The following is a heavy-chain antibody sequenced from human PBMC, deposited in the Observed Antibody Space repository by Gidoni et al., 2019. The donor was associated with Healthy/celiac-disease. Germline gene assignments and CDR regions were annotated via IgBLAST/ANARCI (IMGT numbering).Heavy chain of an antibody. CDR2: INHSGST. Sequence: QVQLQPWVAGLLKPSEALSLTCAVYGGSFSGYYWSWIRQPPGKGLDWIGEINHSGSTNYNPSLKSRVTISVDTSKNQFSLKLSSVTAADTAVYYCARGRYIQLWSYEIHDFDYWGQGTLVTVSS. D-gene: IGHD5-18*01. CDR3: ARGRYIQLWSYEIHDFDY. CDR1: GGSFSGYY. J-gene: IGHJ4*02. V-gene: IGHV4-34*01.